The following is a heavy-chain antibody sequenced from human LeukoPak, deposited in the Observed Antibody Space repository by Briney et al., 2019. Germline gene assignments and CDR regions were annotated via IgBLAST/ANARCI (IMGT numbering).Heavy chain of an antibody. CDR1: GFTFSSYA. CDR2: ISGSGGST. V-gene: IGHV3-23*01. Sequence: GGSLRLSCAASGFTFSSYAMSWVRQAPGKGLEWVSAISGSGGSTYYADSVKGRFTISRDNSKNTLYLQMNSLRAEDTAVYYCAKGITMIVVVITYYYGMDVWGQGTTVTVSS. J-gene: IGHJ6*02. CDR3: AKGITMIVVVITYYYGMDV. D-gene: IGHD3-22*01.